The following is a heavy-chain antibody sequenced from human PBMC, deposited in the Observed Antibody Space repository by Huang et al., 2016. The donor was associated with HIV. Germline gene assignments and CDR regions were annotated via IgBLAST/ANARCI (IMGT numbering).Heavy chain of an antibody. Sequence: QVQLVQSGVEVKKPGASVKVSCKASGYTFTSYGISWVRQAPGQGLEWMVGISAYNGVTNYAQNVQGRVTMTTDTSTSTAYMELRSLRSDDTAVYYCARDSPLLGVVIVVVPTAPNAFDIWGQGTMVTVSS. D-gene: IGHD2-2*01. V-gene: IGHV1-18*01. CDR3: ARDSPLLGVVIVVVPTAPNAFDI. J-gene: IGHJ3*02. CDR2: ISAYNGVT. CDR1: GYTFTSYG.